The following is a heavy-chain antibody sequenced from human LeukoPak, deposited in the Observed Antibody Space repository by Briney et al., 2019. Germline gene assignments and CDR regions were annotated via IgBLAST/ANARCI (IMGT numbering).Heavy chain of an antibody. J-gene: IGHJ4*02. CDR1: GFSFSASW. CDR2: IKHDGSGK. CDR3: ARDSPEVGIDY. D-gene: IGHD1-26*01. V-gene: IGHV3-7*03. Sequence: GGSLRLSCVASGFSFSASWMSWVRQSPEKGLEWVANIKHDGSGKYYLDSVKGRFTISRDNAKNSLYLEMNGLRVEDTARYYCARDSPEVGIDYWGQGTLVSVSS.